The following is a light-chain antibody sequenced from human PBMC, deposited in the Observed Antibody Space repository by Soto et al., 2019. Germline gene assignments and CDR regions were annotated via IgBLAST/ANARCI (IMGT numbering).Light chain of an antibody. J-gene: IGKJ1*01. Sequence: EIVLTQSPGSLSLSPGERATLSCRASQSVSSTFFAWYQQRPGQAPRLLMYGASSRATGITERFSGSGSGTDFTLTMSRLEPEDFAVYYCQQFDSSVTFGQGTKVEIK. V-gene: IGKV3-20*01. CDR3: QQFDSSVT. CDR2: GAS. CDR1: QSVSSTF.